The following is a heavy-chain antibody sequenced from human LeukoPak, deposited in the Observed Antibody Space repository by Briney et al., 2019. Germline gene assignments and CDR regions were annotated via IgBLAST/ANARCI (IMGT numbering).Heavy chain of an antibody. CDR1: GGTFRGYY. CDR3: ARGGRLRYFDWLPSNWFDP. Sequence: PSETLSLTCAVYGGTFRGYYWSWIRQPPGKGLDWIGEINHSGSTNYNPSLKSRVTISVDTSKNQFSLKLSSVTAADTAVYYCARGGRLRYFDWLPSNWFDPWGQGTLVTVSS. D-gene: IGHD3-9*01. CDR2: INHSGST. V-gene: IGHV4-34*01. J-gene: IGHJ5*02.